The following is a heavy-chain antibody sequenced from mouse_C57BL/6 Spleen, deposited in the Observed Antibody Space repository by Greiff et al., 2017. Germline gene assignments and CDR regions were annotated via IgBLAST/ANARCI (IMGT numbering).Heavy chain of an antibody. J-gene: IGHJ1*03. CDR2: IRSKSSNYAT. CDR3: VRDPTVVASYWYFDV. Sequence: EVKLQESGGGLVQPKGSLKLSCAASGFTFNTYAMHWVRQAPGKGMEWVARIRSKSSNYATYYADSVKDRFTISRDDSQSMLYLQVNNLKTEDTAMYYCVRDPTVVASYWYFDVWGTGTTVTVSS. D-gene: IGHD1-1*01. CDR1: GFTFNTYA. V-gene: IGHV10-3*01.